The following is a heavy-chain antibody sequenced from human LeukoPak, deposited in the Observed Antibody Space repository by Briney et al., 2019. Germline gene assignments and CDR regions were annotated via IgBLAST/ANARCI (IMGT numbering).Heavy chain of an antibody. V-gene: IGHV4-34*01. D-gene: IGHD3-22*01. CDR3: ARGPRVGYYDSSGYYHYYFYMDV. J-gene: IGHJ6*03. Sequence: SETLSLTCAVYGGSFSGYYWSWIRQPPGKGLEWIGEINHSGSTNYNPSLKSRVTISVDTSKNQFSLKLSSVTAADTAVYYCARGPRVGYYDSSGYYHYYFYMDVWGKGTTVTISS. CDR1: GGSFSGYY. CDR2: INHSGST.